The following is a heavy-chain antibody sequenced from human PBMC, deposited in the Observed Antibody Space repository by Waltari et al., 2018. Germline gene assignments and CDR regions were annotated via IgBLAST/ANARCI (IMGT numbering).Heavy chain of an antibody. Sequence: QVQLVQSGAEVKKPGASVKVSCTASGYTFTDYYMHWVRPAPGQGLEWMGRINPNSGGTNYAQKFQGRVTMTRDTSISTAYMERSRLRSDDTAVYYCARGGILEWLLSYYFDYWGQGTLVTVSS. CDR3: ARGGILEWLLSYYFDY. D-gene: IGHD3-3*01. CDR2: INPNSGGT. CDR1: GYTFTDYY. V-gene: IGHV1-2*06. J-gene: IGHJ4*02.